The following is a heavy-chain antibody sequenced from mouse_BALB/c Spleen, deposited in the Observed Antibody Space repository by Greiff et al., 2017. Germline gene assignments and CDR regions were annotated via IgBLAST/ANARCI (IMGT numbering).Heavy chain of an antibody. V-gene: IGHV8-5*01. CDR1: GFSLSTSGMS. CDR2: IWWNDDK. J-gene: IGHJ3*01. Sequence: QVQLNVSGPGILQPSQTLSLTCSFSGFSLSTSGMSVGWIRQPSGKGLVWLAHIWWNDDKYYNPSLKSRLTISKDTSNNQVFLKIASVVTADTATYYCARTLYDYGFAYWGQGTLVTVSA. CDR3: ARTLYDYGFAY. D-gene: IGHD2-4*01.